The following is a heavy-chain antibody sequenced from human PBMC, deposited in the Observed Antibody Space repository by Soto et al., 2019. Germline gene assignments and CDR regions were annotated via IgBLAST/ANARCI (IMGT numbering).Heavy chain of an antibody. D-gene: IGHD3-10*02. CDR2: MSAAGTYM. J-gene: IGHJ4*01. CDR3: VRGTCSPTACPLFDH. V-gene: IGHV3-21*01. Sequence: EVQLVESGGGLVKPGESLRLSCAASGFTFSTYSMNWVRQAPGKGLEWVSSMSAAGTYMYSSDSVKGRFTISRDNAKNSLYLQMNSLTAEDTAVYYCVRGTCSPTACPLFDHWGQGTLVTVSS. CDR1: GFTFSTYS.